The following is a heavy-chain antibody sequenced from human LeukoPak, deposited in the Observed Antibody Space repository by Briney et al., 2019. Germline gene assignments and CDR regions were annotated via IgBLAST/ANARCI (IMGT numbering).Heavy chain of an antibody. CDR2: IKQDGSEK. Sequence: GGSLRLSCAASGFTFSSYWMSWVRQAPGKGLEWVPNIKQDGSEKYYVDSVKGRFTISRDNAKNSLYLQMNSLRAEDTAVYYCASGPWYYYDSSGDYWGQGTLVTVSS. CDR3: ASGPWYYYDSSGDY. D-gene: IGHD3-22*01. CDR1: GFTFSSYW. V-gene: IGHV3-7*01. J-gene: IGHJ4*02.